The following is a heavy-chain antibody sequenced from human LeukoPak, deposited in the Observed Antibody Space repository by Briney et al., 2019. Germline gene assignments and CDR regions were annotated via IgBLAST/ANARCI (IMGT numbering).Heavy chain of an antibody. CDR2: MSYDGNKK. V-gene: IGHV3-30-3*01. J-gene: IGHJ4*02. CDR1: GFTFSSYA. Sequence: GGSLRLSCAASGFTFSSYAMHRVRQAPGKGLEWVAVMSYDGNKKYYADSVKGRFTISRDNSKNTLYLQMNSLISEDTAAYYCARDGDTAIRGVNFDYWGQGTLVTVSS. D-gene: IGHD3-10*01. CDR3: ARDGDTAIRGVNFDY.